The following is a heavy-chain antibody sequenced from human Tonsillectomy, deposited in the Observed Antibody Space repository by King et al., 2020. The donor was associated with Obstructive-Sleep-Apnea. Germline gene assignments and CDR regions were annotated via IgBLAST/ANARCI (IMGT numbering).Heavy chain of an antibody. Sequence: VQLVESGGGLTQPGGSLRLSCTASGFTFRSYAMSWVRQAPGKGLEWVSLISGSDGSTHYADFVKGRFTISRDNSKNMLDLQMNSLRAEDTAVYYCAKTGARWEDLDYWGQGTLVTVSS. CDR3: AKTGARWEDLDY. CDR1: GFTFRSYA. CDR2: ISGSDGST. D-gene: IGHD5-24*01. J-gene: IGHJ4*02. V-gene: IGHV3-23*04.